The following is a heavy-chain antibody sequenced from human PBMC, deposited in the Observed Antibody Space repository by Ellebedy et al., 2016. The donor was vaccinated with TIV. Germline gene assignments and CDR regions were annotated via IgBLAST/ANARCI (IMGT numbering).Heavy chain of an antibody. Sequence: GESLKISXAASGFTFSSYAMSWVRQAPGKGLEWVSAISGSGGSTYYADSVKGRFTISRDNSKNTLYLQMNSLRAEDTAVYYCARDRGKRAGWFDPWGQGTLVTVSS. CDR2: ISGSGGST. CDR3: ARDRGKRAGWFDP. V-gene: IGHV3-23*01. D-gene: IGHD3-10*01. CDR1: GFTFSSYA. J-gene: IGHJ5*02.